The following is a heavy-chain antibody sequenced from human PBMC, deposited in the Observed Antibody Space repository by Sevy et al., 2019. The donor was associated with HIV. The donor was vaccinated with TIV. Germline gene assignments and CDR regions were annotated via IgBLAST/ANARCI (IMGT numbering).Heavy chain of an antibody. D-gene: IGHD5-18*01. CDR3: AKDQGGYNYAPGY. CDR1: GLTFSTYG. J-gene: IGHJ4*02. Sequence: GGSLRLSCAASGLTFSTYGMHWVRQAPGKGLEWVAVISYDGNIQYYADSVKGRFIVSRDNSKNTLYLQMNSLRAEDSAVYYCAKDQGGYNYAPGYWGQGTLVTVS. V-gene: IGHV3-30*18. CDR2: ISYDGNIQ.